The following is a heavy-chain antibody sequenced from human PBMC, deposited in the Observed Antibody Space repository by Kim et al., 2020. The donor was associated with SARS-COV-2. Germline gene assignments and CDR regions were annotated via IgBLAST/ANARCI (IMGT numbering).Heavy chain of an antibody. V-gene: IGHV3-30*18. J-gene: IGHJ6*03. CDR3: ANGARMRPYYYYYYMDV. CDR2: ISYDGSNK. D-gene: IGHD3-16*01. Sequence: GGSLRLSCAASGFTFSSYGMHWVRQAPGKGLEWVAVISYDGSNKYYADSVKGRFTISRDNSKNTLYLQMNSLRAEDTAVYYCANGARMRPYYYYYYMDVWGKGTTVTVSS. CDR1: GFTFSSYG.